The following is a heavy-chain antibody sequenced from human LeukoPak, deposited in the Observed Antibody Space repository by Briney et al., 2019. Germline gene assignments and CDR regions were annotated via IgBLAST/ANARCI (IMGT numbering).Heavy chain of an antibody. CDR2: ISAYNGNT. Sequence: GASVKVSCKASGYTFTSYGISWVRQAPGQGLEWMGWISAYNGNTNYAQKLQGRVTMTTDTSTSTAYMELRSLRSDDTAVYHCARAPRVASTGRFDYWGQGTLVTVSS. J-gene: IGHJ4*02. CDR1: GYTFTSYG. V-gene: IGHV1-18*01. CDR3: ARAPRVASTGRFDY. D-gene: IGHD6-13*01.